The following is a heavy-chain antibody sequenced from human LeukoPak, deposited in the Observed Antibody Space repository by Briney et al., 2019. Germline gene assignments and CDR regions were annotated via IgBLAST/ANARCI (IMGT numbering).Heavy chain of an antibody. CDR2: ISSSSSTI. J-gene: IGHJ6*03. Sequence: GGSLRLSCAASGFTFSTYSMNWVRQAPGKGLEWVSYISSSSSTIYYADSVKGRFTISRDNAKNLVYLQMNSLRAGDTAVYYCARAYDWSYYYYMDVWGKGTTITVSS. D-gene: IGHD3-10*01. CDR3: ARAYDWSYYYYMDV. V-gene: IGHV3-48*04. CDR1: GFTFSTYS.